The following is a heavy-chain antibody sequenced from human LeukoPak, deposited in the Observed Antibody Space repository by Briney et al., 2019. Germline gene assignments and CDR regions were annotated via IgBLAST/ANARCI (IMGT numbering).Heavy chain of an antibody. CDR2: INPNTGDT. V-gene: IGHV1-2*06. D-gene: IGHD3-22*01. CDR3: ARGPYYKSGFHYS. CDR1: GYTFTDYY. J-gene: IGHJ4*02. Sequence: ASVKVTCKASGYTFTDYYIHWVRQAPGQGLEWMGRINPNTGDTNYAQKFQGRVTMTSDTSISTAYMELSRLRSDDTAVYHCARGPYYKSGFHYSWGQGNLVTVSS.